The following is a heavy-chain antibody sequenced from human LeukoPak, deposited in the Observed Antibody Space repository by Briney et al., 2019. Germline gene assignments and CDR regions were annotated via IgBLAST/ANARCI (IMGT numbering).Heavy chain of an antibody. CDR2: ISEISTYI. V-gene: IGHV3-21*01. Sequence: GGSLRLSCAASGFTSSDYCMNWVRQAPGTGLEWVSSISEISTYIYHADSVKGRFTISRDNARNSLYLQMDSLKVEDTAVYYCARTRSCGGGFYPWDFHYWGQGTPVTVSS. D-gene: IGHD2-21*02. CDR1: GFTSSDYC. J-gene: IGHJ4*02. CDR3: ARTRSCGGGFYPWDFHY.